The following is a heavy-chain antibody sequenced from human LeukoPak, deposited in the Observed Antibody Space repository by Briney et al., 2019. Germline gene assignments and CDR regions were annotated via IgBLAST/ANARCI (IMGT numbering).Heavy chain of an antibody. Sequence: SETLSLTCTVSGGSISSYYWSWIRQPPGKGLEWIGYIYYSGSTNYNPSLKSRVTISVDTSRNRFSLKLSSVTAADTAVYYCAGRLVRAYNWFDPWGQGTLVTVSS. CDR1: GGSISSYY. CDR2: IYYSGST. V-gene: IGHV4-59*01. CDR3: AGRLVRAYNWFDP. D-gene: IGHD6-19*01. J-gene: IGHJ5*02.